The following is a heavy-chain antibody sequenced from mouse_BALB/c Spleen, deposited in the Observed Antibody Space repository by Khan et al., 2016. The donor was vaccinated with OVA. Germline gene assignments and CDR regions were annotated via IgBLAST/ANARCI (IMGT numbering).Heavy chain of an antibody. Sequence: EVQLQESGAELGRPGSSVKLSCKTSGSTFTSYGIKWVKQRPGQGLEWIGYIYPGNGYTENNERFQGQAILTSDTSSSTAYMQLRSLTSEDSAMYFCTTAYYRYYFDYWGQGTILTVSA. CDR2: IYPGNGYT. D-gene: IGHD2-14*01. V-gene: IGHV1S134*01. J-gene: IGHJ2*01. CDR1: GSTFTSYG. CDR3: TTAYYRYYFDY.